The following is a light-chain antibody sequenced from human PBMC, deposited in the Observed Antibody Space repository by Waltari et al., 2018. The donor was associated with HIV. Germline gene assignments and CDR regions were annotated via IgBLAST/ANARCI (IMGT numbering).Light chain of an antibody. CDR3: QQSYSSPLT. Sequence: DIQMTQSPSSLSASVGDRVTITCRASGNLKTYLSWYQQRPGRAPSRLIFEASSLEPGVPSRFRGSGSGTEFSLTISNLQPDDFATYFCQQSYSSPLTFGGGTRVQI. CDR2: EAS. V-gene: IGKV1-39*01. CDR1: GNLKTY. J-gene: IGKJ4*01.